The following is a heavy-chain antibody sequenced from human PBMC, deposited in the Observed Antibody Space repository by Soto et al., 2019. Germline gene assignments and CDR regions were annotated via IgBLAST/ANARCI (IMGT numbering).Heavy chain of an antibody. D-gene: IGHD3-9*01. CDR3: AKRREGPSGYYSEDS. Sequence: PGGSLRLSCAASGFIFRNYDMSWVRQAPGKGLEWVSAISSRGDGPYYRDSVRGRFTISRDNSKNTLYLQMNSLTVEDTAVYYCAKRREGPSGYYSEDSWGQGTLVTVSS. V-gene: IGHV3-23*01. J-gene: IGHJ5*01. CDR1: GFIFRNYD. CDR2: ISSRGDGP.